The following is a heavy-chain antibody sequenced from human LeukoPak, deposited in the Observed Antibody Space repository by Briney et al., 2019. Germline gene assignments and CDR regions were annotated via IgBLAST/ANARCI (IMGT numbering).Heavy chain of an antibody. CDR1: GFTSSSYS. J-gene: IGHJ4*02. D-gene: IGHD1-26*01. V-gene: IGHV3-21*01. CDR3: AREGYTGTYPDY. CDR2: ISSSSSYI. Sequence: GGSLRLSCAASGFTSSSYSMNWVRQAPGKGLEWVSSISSSSSYIYYADSVKGRFTISRDNAKNTLYLQTNSLRAEDTAVYYCAREGYTGTYPDYWGQGTLVTVSS.